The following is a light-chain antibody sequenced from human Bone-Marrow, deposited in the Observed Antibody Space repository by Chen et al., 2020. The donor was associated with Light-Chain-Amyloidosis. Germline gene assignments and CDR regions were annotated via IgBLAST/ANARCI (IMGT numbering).Light chain of an antibody. CDR3: SSYTITNTLV. CDR2: EVT. Sequence: QSALTQPASVSGSPGQSTTISCTGTSSAVGGDNHVSWYQQHPDKAPKLMIYEVTNRPSWVPDRCSGSKSDNMASLTISGLQTEDEADYFCSSYTITNTLVFGSGTRVTVL. J-gene: IGLJ1*01. V-gene: IGLV2-14*01. CDR1: SSAVGGDNH.